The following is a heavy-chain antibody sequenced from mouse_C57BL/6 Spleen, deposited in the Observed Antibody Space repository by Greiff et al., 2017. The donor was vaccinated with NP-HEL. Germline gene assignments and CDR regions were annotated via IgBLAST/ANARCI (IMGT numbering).Heavy chain of an antibody. CDR2: ISYSGST. CDR1: GYSITSGYD. J-gene: IGHJ1*03. CDR3: ARDLGSYDGDYWYFDV. Sequence: EVHLVESGPGMVKPSQSLSLTCTVTGYSITSGYDWHWIRHFPGNKLEWMGYISYSGSTNYNPSLKSRISITHDTSKNHFFLKLNSVTTEDTATYYCARDLGSYDGDYWYFDVWGTGTTVTVSS. V-gene: IGHV3-1*01. D-gene: IGHD2-3*01.